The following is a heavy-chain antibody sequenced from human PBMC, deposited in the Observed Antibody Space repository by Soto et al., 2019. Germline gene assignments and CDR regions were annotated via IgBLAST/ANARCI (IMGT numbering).Heavy chain of an antibody. CDR2: IYWDDDK. CDR1: GFSLSTSGVG. D-gene: IGHD3-10*01. Sequence: QITLKESGPTLVKPTQTLTLTCTFSGFSLSTSGVGVGWIRQPPGKALEWLALIYWDDDKRYSPSLKSRLTITMDTSKNQVVLTVTNMDPVDTATYYCAHTGSVAYYFDYWGQGSLVTVSS. CDR3: AHTGSVAYYFDY. V-gene: IGHV2-5*02. J-gene: IGHJ4*02.